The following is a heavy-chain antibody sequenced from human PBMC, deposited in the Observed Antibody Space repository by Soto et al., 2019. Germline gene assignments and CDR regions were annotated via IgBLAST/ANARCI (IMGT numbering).Heavy chain of an antibody. Sequence: GGSLRLSCAASGFTFSDHYMDWVRQAPGKGLEWIGRIRNKINNYITQYAASLEGRFIISRNDPGNSLSLEMNSLRTEDTAVYYCARVSQHHYNFWSHRGNTAPYYSYMDVWGTGTTVTVSS. CDR1: GFTFSDHY. CDR2: IRNKINNYIT. J-gene: IGHJ6*03. CDR3: ARVSQHHYNFWSHRGNTAPYYSYMDV. V-gene: IGHV3-72*01. D-gene: IGHD3-3*01.